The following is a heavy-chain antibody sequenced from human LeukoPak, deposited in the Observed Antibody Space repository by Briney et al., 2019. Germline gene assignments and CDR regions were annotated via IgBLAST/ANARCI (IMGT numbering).Heavy chain of an antibody. D-gene: IGHD2-2*01. CDR1: GFTFSSYS. V-gene: IGHV3-21*01. CDR2: ISSSSSYI. J-gene: IGHJ2*01. Sequence: PGGSLRFSCAASGFTFSSYSMNWVRQAPGKGLEWVSSISSSSSYIYYADSVKGRFTISRDNAKNSLYLQMNSLRAEDTAVYYCATSPGNCSSTSCYHYWYFDLWGRGTLVTVSS. CDR3: ATSPGNCSSTSCYHYWYFDL.